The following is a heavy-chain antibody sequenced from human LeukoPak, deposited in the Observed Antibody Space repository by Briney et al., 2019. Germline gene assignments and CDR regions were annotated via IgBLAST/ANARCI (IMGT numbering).Heavy chain of an antibody. V-gene: IGHV3-7*01. CDR3: ARNPPSLDY. Sequence: GGSLRLSCAASGFTLSSYWMSWVRQAPGKGLEWVANIIQDGSVKYYVDSVKDRFTVSRDNAKNSLYLQMNSLRAEDTAVYYCARNPPSLDYWGQGILVTVSP. J-gene: IGHJ4*02. CDR2: IIQDGSVK. CDR1: GFTLSSYW.